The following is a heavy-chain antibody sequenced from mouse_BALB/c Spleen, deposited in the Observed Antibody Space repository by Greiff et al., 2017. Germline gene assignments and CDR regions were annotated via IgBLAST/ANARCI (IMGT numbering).Heavy chain of an antibody. CDR3: ARSGGYDGAWFAY. Sequence: VHLVESGPELVRPGVSVKISCKGSSYTFTDYAMHWVKQSHAKSLEWIGVISTYYGNTNYNQKFKGKATMTVDKSSSTAYMELARLTSEDSAVYYCARSGGYDGAWFAYWGQGTLVTVSA. D-gene: IGHD2-2*01. CDR2: ISTYYGNT. J-gene: IGHJ3*01. V-gene: IGHV1-67*01. CDR1: SYTFTDYA.